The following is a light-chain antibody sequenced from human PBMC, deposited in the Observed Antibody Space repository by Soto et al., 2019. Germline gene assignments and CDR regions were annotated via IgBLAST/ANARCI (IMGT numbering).Light chain of an antibody. Sequence: EIVLTHSPGTLSLSPGERATLSCRASQSVSSSLAWYQLKPGQAPRLLIFGASSRATGIPDRFSGRGSGTDFPLTISRLEPEDFAVYCCQQYATSPWTFGQGTKVEIK. CDR2: GAS. CDR3: QQYATSPWT. CDR1: QSVSSS. J-gene: IGKJ1*01. V-gene: IGKV3-20*01.